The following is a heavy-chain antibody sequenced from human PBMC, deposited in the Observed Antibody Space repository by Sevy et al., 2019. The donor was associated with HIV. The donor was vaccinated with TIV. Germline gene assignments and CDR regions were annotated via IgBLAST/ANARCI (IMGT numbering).Heavy chain of an antibody. CDR2: ISYDGSNK. V-gene: IGHV3-30-3*01. CDR1: GFTFSSYA. D-gene: IGHD6-13*01. CDR3: ARGRYSSSWYLFDS. J-gene: IGHJ4*02. Sequence: GGSLRLSCAASGFTFSSYAMHWVRQAPGKGLEWVAVISYDGSNKYYADSVKGQFTISRDNSKNTLYLQMNSLRAEDTAVYYCARGRYSSSWYLFDSWGQGTLVTVSS.